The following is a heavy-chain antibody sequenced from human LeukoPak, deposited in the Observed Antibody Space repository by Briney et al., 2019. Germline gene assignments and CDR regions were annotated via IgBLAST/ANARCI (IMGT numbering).Heavy chain of an antibody. CDR3: AREPWYCSSTSCTSYYYYGMDV. Sequence: GGSLRLSCAASGFTVSSNYMNWVRQAPGKGLEWVSVIYSGGSTNNADYVKGRCTISRDNSKKTLYLQMNSLRAENTAVYYCAREPWYCSSTSCTSYYYYGMDVWGQGTTVTVSS. CDR1: GFTVSSNY. V-gene: IGHV3-66*01. D-gene: IGHD2-2*01. CDR2: IYSGGST. J-gene: IGHJ6*02.